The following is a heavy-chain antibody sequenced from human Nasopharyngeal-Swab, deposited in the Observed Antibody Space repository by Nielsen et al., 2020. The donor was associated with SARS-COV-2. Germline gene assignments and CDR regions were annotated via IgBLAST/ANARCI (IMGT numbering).Heavy chain of an antibody. CDR2: IIPILGIA. Sequence: SVKVSCKASGYTFTGYYMHWVRQAPGQGLEWMGRIIPILGIANYAQKFQGRVTITADKSTSTAYMELSSLRSEDTAVYYCARDDKSIAAAGYRFDYWGQGTLVTVSS. CDR3: ARDDKSIAAAGYRFDY. CDR1: GYTFTGYY. J-gene: IGHJ4*02. V-gene: IGHV1-69*04. D-gene: IGHD6-13*01.